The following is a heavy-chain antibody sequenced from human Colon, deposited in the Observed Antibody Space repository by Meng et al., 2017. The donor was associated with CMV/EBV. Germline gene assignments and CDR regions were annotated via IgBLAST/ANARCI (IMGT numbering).Heavy chain of an antibody. V-gene: IGHV4-59*11. CDR2: IHSSGIT. D-gene: IGHD1-14*01. Sequence: SETLSLTCTVSGASLTNPHWSWVRQPPGKGLEWIAYIHSSGITKYNSSLKSRVTISLDTSKNQFSLKLSSVTAADTAVYYCARDGGNQYFDYWGQGTLVTVSS. CDR1: GASLTNPH. CDR3: ARDGGNQYFDY. J-gene: IGHJ4*02.